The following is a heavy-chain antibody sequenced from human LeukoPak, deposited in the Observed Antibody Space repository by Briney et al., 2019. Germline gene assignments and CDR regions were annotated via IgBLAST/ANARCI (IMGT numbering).Heavy chain of an antibody. CDR3: AKDPPTFYYDTSGYYPGYY. CDR1: GFTFSSYA. CDR2: ISGSGGST. D-gene: IGHD3-22*01. V-gene: IGHV3-23*01. Sequence: GGSLRLSCAAFGFTFSSYAMSWVRQTPGKGLEWVSAISGSGGSTYYADSVKGRFTISRDNSKNTLYLQMNSLRAEDTAVYYCAKDPPTFYYDTSGYYPGYYWGQGTLVTVSS. J-gene: IGHJ4*02.